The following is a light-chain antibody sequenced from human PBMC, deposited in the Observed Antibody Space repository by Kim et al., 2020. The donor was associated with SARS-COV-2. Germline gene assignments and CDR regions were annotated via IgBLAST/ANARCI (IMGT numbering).Light chain of an antibody. Sequence: SASVGDRVTITCRASQRISSYLNWYQQKPGKAPNLLIYAASSLQSGVPSRFSGSGSGTDFTLTISSLQPEDCATYYCQQSYRTPYTFGQGTKLEI. CDR1: QRISSY. CDR3: QQSYRTPYT. J-gene: IGKJ2*01. CDR2: AAS. V-gene: IGKV1-39*01.